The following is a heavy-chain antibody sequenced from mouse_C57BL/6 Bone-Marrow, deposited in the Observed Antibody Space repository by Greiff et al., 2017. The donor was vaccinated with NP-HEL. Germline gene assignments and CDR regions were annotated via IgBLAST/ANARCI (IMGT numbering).Heavy chain of an antibody. CDR2: INPSSGYT. V-gene: IGHV1-4*01. CDR1: GYTFTSYT. CDR3: EREKEGVVGGYW. D-gene: IGHD1-1*02. J-gene: IGHJ1*01. Sequence: QVQLQQSGAELARPGASVKMSCKASGYTFTSYTMHWVKQRPGQGLEWIGYINPSSGYTKYNQKFKDKATLTADKSSRTDYMQLSSLTSGDYAVCEWEREKEGVVGGYW.